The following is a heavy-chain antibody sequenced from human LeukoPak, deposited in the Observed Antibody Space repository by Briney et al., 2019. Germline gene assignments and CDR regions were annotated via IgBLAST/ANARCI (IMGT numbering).Heavy chain of an antibody. J-gene: IGHJ4*02. CDR3: ASSIPLSPRYCRGDCYDY. Sequence: ASVKVSCKVSGYTLTELSMHWVRQAPGKGLEWMGGFDPEDGETIYAQKFQGRVTMTEDTSTDTAYMELSSLRSEDTAVYYCASSIPLSPRYCRGDCYDYWGQGTLVTVSS. CDR1: GYTLTELS. CDR2: FDPEDGET. V-gene: IGHV1-24*01. D-gene: IGHD2-15*01.